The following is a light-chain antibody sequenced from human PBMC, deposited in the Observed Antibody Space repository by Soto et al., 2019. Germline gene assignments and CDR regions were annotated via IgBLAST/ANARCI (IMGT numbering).Light chain of an antibody. CDR1: SGHSTYA. Sequence: QLVLAQSPSASASLGASVKLTCTLSSGHSTYAIAWHQQQPGKGPRYLMKLNSDGSHTKGDGIPERFSGSSSGAERYLSISSLQSEDEADYYCQSWDTGIHRVFGGGTKVTVL. CDR3: QSWDTGIHRV. V-gene: IGLV4-69*01. CDR2: LNSDGSH. J-gene: IGLJ2*01.